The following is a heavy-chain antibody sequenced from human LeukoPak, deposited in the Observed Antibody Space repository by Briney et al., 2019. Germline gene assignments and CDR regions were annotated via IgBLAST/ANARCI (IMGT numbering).Heavy chain of an antibody. Sequence: GASVKVSCKASGYTFTSYGISWVRQAPGQGLEWMGWISAYNGNTNYAQKLQGRVTMTTDTSTSTAYMELRSLRSDDTAVYYCARRRNSSGWTYDYYYYMDVWGKGTTVTVSS. CDR2: ISAYNGNT. CDR1: GYTFTSYG. J-gene: IGHJ6*03. V-gene: IGHV1-18*01. CDR3: ARRRNSSGWTYDYYYYMDV. D-gene: IGHD6-19*01.